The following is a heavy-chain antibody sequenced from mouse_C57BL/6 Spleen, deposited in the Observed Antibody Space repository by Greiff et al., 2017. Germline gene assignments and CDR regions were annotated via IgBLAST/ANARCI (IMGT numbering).Heavy chain of an antibody. CDR1: GYTFTDYN. J-gene: IGHJ1*03. V-gene: IGHV1-22*01. CDR2: INPNNGGT. D-gene: IGHD1-1*01. Sequence: EVQLQQSGPELVKPGASVKMSCKASGYTFTDYNMHWVKQSHGQSLEWIGYINPNNGGTSYNQKFKGKATLTVNKSSSTAYMELRSLRSEDSAVYYCARGYYGTDWYFDVWGTGTTVTVSS. CDR3: ARGYYGTDWYFDV.